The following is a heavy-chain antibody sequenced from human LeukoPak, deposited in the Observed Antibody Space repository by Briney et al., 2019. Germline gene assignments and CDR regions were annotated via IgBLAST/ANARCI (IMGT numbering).Heavy chain of an antibody. CDR2: IYSGGST. CDR1: GFTVSSNY. CDR3: ARGSPLLPGH. Sequence: GGSLRLSCAASGFTVSSNYMSWVRQAPGKGLEWVSIIYSGGSTYYADSVKGQFTISRDNSKNTLYLQMNSLRGEDTAVYYCARGSPLLPGHWGQGTLVTVSS. D-gene: IGHD3-22*01. V-gene: IGHV3-53*01. J-gene: IGHJ4*02.